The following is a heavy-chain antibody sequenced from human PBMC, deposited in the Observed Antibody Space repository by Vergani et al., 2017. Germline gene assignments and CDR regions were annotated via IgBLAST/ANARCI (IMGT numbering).Heavy chain of an antibody. V-gene: IGHV4-34*01. J-gene: IGHJ4*02. CDR1: GGSFSGYY. CDR2: INHSGST. D-gene: IGHD3-22*01. CDR3: ARKASITMIVVCKAGFDY. Sequence: QVQLQQWGAGLLKPSETLSLTCAVYGGSFSGYYWSWIRQPPGKGLEWIGEINHSGSTNYNPSLKSRVTISVDTSKNQFSLKLSSVTAADTAVYYCARKASITMIVVCKAGFDYWGQGTLVTVSS.